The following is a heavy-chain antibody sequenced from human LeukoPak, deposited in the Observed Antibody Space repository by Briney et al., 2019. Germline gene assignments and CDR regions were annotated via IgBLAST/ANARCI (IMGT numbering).Heavy chain of an antibody. Sequence: GGSLRLSCAASGFTFSSYSMNWVRQAPGKGLEWVSSISSSGSYIYYADSVKGRFTISRDNAKNSLYLQMNSLRAEDTAVYYCARDHSSSWYVDYWGQGTLVTVSS. CDR2: ISSSGSYI. D-gene: IGHD6-13*01. J-gene: IGHJ4*02. CDR1: GFTFSSYS. CDR3: ARDHSSSWYVDY. V-gene: IGHV3-21*01.